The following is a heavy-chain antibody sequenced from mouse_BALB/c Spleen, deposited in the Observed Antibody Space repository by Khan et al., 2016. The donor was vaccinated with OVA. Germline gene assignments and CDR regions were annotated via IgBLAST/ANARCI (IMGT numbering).Heavy chain of an antibody. Sequence: VQLQESGPGLVAPSQSLSITCTVSGFSLSRYNIHWVRQPLGKGLEWLGMIWGGGGTDYNSTLKSSLSICKDNYKSQLFLKMNSLQTDDAAMYYCARAYYRYDGYYAMDYWGQGTSVTVSS. CDR1: GFSLSRYN. D-gene: IGHD2-14*01. CDR2: IWGGGGT. J-gene: IGHJ4*01. CDR3: ARAYYRYDGYYAMDY. V-gene: IGHV2-6-4*01.